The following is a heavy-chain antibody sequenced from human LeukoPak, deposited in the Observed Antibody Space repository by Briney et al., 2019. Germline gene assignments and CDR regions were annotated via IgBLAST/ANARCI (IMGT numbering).Heavy chain of an antibody. CDR3: ARGSCSGGSCYSDPFDP. D-gene: IGHD2-15*01. CDR2: ISAYNGNT. V-gene: IGHV1-18*01. J-gene: IGHJ5*02. Sequence: ASVKVSCTASGYTFTSYGISWVRQAPGQGLEWMGWISAYNGNTNYAQKLQGRVTMTTDTSTSTAYMEPRSLRSDDTAVYYCARGSCSGGSCYSDPFDPWGQGTLVTVSS. CDR1: GYTFTSYG.